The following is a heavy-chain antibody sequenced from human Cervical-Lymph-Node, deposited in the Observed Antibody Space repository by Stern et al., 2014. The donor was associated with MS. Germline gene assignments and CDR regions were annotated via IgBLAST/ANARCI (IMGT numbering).Heavy chain of an antibody. V-gene: IGHV2-5*02. CDR3: AHTSRGNYGDAFDF. D-gene: IGHD4-17*01. CDR2: IHWDEAK. CDR1: GFSLSDSGVG. Sequence: QVTLKESGPTLVKPTQTLTLTCSFSGFSLSDSGVGVGWFRQPPGKALEWLALIHWDEAKRYSPSLTSRLTITKDTSKNQVVFTMTNLGPVDSATYYCAHTSRGNYGDAFDFWGQGTLVTVSS. J-gene: IGHJ4*02.